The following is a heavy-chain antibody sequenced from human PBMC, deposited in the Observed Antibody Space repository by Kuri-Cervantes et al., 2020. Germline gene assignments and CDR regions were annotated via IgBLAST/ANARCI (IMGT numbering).Heavy chain of an antibody. CDR2: ICYSGNT. Sequence: SETLSLTCTVSGGSISTFYWSWIRQPPGKILEWIGYICYSGNTKYSPSLKSRVTISVDTSKNQFSLKLSSVTAADTAVYYCARQVYYYDSSGHTEYYFDYWGQGTLVTVSS. V-gene: IGHV4-59*08. CDR1: GGSISTFY. D-gene: IGHD3-22*01. CDR3: ARQVYYYDSSGHTEYYFDY. J-gene: IGHJ4*02.